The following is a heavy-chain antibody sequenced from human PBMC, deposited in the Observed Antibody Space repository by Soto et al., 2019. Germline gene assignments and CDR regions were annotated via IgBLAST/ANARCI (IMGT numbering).Heavy chain of an antibody. J-gene: IGHJ3*02. V-gene: IGHV4-31*03. CDR3: ARVGLLWPGRAFDI. CDR2: IYYSGST. D-gene: IGHD3-10*01. Sequence: PSEILSLTCTVSGGSISSGGYYWSWIRQHPGKGLEWIGYIYYSGSTYYNPSLKSRVTISVDTSKNQFSLKLSSVTAADTAVYYCARVGLLWPGRAFDIWGQGQWSPSPQ. CDR1: GGSISSGGYY.